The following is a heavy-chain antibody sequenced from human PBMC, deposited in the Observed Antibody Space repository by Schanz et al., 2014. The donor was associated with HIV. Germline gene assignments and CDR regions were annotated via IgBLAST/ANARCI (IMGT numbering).Heavy chain of an antibody. D-gene: IGHD6-13*01. CDR3: ARETAEYSRTPVSWFDP. J-gene: IGHJ5*02. V-gene: IGHV1-69*01. Sequence: QVQVVQSGAELKKPGSSVRVSCKTSGGTFSNYAVSWVRQAPGQGPEWMGGIIPIFGTANYAQKFQDRVTITADESTSTAYMELSSLRSEDTAVYYCARETAEYSRTPVSWFDPWGQGTLVTVSS. CDR1: GGTFSNYA. CDR2: IIPIFGTA.